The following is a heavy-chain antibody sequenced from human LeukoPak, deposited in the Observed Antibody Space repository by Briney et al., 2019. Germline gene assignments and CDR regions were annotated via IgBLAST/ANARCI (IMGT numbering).Heavy chain of an antibody. CDR1: GFNLDDYA. D-gene: IGHD6-19*01. CDR2: IDWKSEDI. J-gene: IGHJ4*02. V-gene: IGHV3-9*01. CDR3: AKDSRPTSPGVAVAGTGYYFDF. Sequence: GGSLRLSCAASGFNLDDYAMHWVRQAPGKGLGWVSSIDWKSEDIDYADSVRGRFTISRDNAKNSLYLQMNSLRAEDTALYYCAKDSRPTSPGVAVAGTGYYFDFWGQGALVTVST.